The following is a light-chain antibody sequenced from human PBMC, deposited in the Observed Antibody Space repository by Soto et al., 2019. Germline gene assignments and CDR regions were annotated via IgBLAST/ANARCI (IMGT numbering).Light chain of an antibody. CDR1: SSNIGAGYD. Sequence: QSVLTQPPSVSGAPGQRVTISCTGSSSNIGAGYDVHWYQQLPGTAPKLLIYGNSNRPSGVPDRFSGSKSGTSASLAITGLQAEDECDYYCQSYDSSLSGHYVFGTGTKLTVL. CDR3: QSYDSSLSGHYV. CDR2: GNS. J-gene: IGLJ1*01. V-gene: IGLV1-40*01.